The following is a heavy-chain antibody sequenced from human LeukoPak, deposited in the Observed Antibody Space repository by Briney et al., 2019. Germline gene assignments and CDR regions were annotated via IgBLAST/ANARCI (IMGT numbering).Heavy chain of an antibody. CDR3: AREIGYYDFWSGEI. V-gene: IGHV3-66*01. Sequence: GGSLRLSCAASGFTVSSNYMSWVRPAPGKGLEWVSVIYSGGSTYYADSAKCRFTISTDNSKHTMYLQMKRLRAEDTAVYYRAREIGYYDFWSGEIWGQGTMVTVSS. CDR2: IYSGGST. J-gene: IGHJ3*02. CDR1: GFTVSSNY. D-gene: IGHD3-3*01.